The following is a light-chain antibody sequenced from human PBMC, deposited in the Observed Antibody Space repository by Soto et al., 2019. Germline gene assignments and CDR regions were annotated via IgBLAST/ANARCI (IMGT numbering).Light chain of an antibody. CDR3: QQFDDLPFT. CDR2: GAS. J-gene: IGKJ3*01. CDR1: QDIRNS. V-gene: IGKV1-33*01. Sequence: DIQMTQSPSSLSASVGDRVTITCQASQDIRNSLNWYQQKPGKAPKLLISGASILESGVPSRFSGSGSGKDFSFTISRLQPEDIATYYCQQFDDLPFTFGPGTKLDLK.